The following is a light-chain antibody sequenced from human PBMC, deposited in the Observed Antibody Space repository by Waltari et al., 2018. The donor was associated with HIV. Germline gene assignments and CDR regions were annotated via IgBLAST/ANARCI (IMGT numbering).Light chain of an antibody. CDR3: HQLNDYPLT. CDR1: QGIRSY. CDR2: DAS. Sequence: DIQLTQSPSFLSASVGDRVTITCRASQGIRSYLAWYQQKPGKAPKLLIYDASTLQSGVPSRFRGSASGAEFTLTISSLQPEDFATYYCHQLNDYPLTFGGGTRVEVK. V-gene: IGKV1-9*01. J-gene: IGKJ4*01.